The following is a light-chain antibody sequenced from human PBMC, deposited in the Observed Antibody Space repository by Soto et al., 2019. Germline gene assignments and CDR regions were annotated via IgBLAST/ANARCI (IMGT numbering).Light chain of an antibody. J-gene: IGKJ1*01. CDR2: WAS. V-gene: IGKV4-1*01. CDR3: QQYYNPPWT. Sequence: DIVMTQSPDSLAVSLGARATINCKSSQSVLYSSNNKNYLAWYQQKPGQPPNLLIYWASTRESGVPDRFSGSGSGTDFTLTISSLQAEDVAVYYCQQYYNPPWTFGQGTKVEIK. CDR1: QSVLYSSNNKNY.